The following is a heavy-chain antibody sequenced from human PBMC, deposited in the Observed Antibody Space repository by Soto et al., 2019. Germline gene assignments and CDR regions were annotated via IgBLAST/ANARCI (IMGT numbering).Heavy chain of an antibody. D-gene: IGHD4-17*01. CDR3: ARGITYGDYSGWFDP. CDR1: GYIFTNYD. CDR2: INPNSGNT. Sequence: QVQLVQSGAEVKKPGASVKVSCKASGYIFTNYDINWVRQATGQGLEYLGWINPNSGNTGYVQKFKGRVTMTRNTSINTASMELNCRRSGVTAVYYCARGITYGDYSGWFDPWGQGTLVTVSS. J-gene: IGHJ5*02. V-gene: IGHV1-8*01.